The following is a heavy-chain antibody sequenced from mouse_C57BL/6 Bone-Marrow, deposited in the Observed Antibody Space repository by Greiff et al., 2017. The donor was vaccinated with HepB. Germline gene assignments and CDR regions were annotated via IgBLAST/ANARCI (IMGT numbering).Heavy chain of an antibody. Sequence: EVQRVESGPGLVKPSQSLSLTCSVTGYSITSGYYWNWIRQFPGNKLEWMGYISYDGSNNYNPSLKNRISITRDTSKNQFFLKLNSVTTEDTATYYCALAFNVDYWGQGTTLTVSS. J-gene: IGHJ2*01. CDR2: ISYDGSN. CDR1: GYSITSGYY. CDR3: ALAFNVDY. V-gene: IGHV3-6*01.